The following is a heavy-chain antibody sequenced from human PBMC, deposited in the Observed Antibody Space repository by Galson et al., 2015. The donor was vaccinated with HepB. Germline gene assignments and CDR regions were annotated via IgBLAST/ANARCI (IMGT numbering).Heavy chain of an antibody. CDR2: INPSGGST. V-gene: IGHV1-46*03. J-gene: IGHJ3*02. CDR3: ASSGWTGGAFDI. CDR1: GYTFTSYY. Sequence: SVKVSCKASGYTFTSYYMHWVRQAPGQGLEWMGIINPSGGSTSYAQKFQGRVTMTRDTSTSTVYMELSSLRSEDTAVYYCASSGWTGGAFDIWGQGTMVTVSS. D-gene: IGHD6-19*01.